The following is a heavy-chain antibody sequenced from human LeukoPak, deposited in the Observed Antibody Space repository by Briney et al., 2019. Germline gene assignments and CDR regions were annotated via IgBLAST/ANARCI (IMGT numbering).Heavy chain of an antibody. V-gene: IGHV4-61*05. D-gene: IGHD6-13*01. J-gene: IGHJ4*02. Sequence: SETLSLTCTVSGGSISSSSYYWGWIRQSPGEGLEWIGYIYYSGSTNYNPSLESRVTISVDTSKNQFSLRLTSVTAADTAVYYCARRARTAAAVAFDFWGQGTLVTVSS. CDR2: IYYSGST. CDR1: GGSISSSSYY. CDR3: ARRARTAAAVAFDF.